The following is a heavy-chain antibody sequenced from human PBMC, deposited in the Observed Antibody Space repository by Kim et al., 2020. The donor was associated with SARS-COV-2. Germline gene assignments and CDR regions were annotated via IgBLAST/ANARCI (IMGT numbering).Heavy chain of an antibody. D-gene: IGHD6-19*01. J-gene: IGHJ6*02. V-gene: IGHV4-59*09. CDR3: ARGSSGWSAPNYYYGMDV. Sequence: KSRVTISVDTAKNQFSLKLSSVTAADTAVYYCARGSSGWSAPNYYYGMDVWGQGTTVTVSS.